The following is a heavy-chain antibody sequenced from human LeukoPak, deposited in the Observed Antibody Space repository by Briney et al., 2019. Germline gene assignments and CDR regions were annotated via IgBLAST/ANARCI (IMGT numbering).Heavy chain of an antibody. V-gene: IGHV4-31*03. D-gene: IGHD3-10*01. CDR1: GGSLTRGGYY. CDR2: IYYSGST. J-gene: IGHJ6*02. CDR3: ARESRFVTMVRRDPNDYGMDV. Sequence: SETLSLTCTVSGGSLTRGGYYWSWIRQHPGQGLEWGVDIYYSGSTYYKPSLKSRVTISVQTSKNQFSLKLSSVTAADTAVYYCARESRFVTMVRRDPNDYGMDVWGQGTTVTVSS.